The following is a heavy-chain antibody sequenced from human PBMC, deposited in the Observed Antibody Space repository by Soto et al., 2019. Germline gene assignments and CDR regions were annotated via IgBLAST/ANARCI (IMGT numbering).Heavy chain of an antibody. D-gene: IGHD6-19*01. J-gene: IGHJ4*02. CDR3: AKGGRQWLVTSDFNY. CDR1: GFTFSDYA. CDR2: VSHDGRNT. V-gene: IGHV3-30*18. Sequence: SGGSLRLSCAASGFTFSDYAMHWVRQAPGKGLEWVAVVSHDGRNTHYADSVKGRFTISRDSSKNTVSLEMTSLRPEDTAVYYCAKGGRQWLVTSDFNYWGQGA.